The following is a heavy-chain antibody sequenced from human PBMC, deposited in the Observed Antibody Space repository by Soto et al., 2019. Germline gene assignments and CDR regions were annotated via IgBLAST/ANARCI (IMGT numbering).Heavy chain of an antibody. J-gene: IGHJ3*02. Sequence: EVQLLESGGGLVQPGGSLRLSCAASGFTFSSYAMSWVRQAPGKGLEWVSGITGSGGTTFYADSVKGRFTISRDNSKNMLDLQMNSLRAEDTALYYCAKATTMIVVRKSFDIWGQGTMVTVSS. CDR3: AKATTMIVVRKSFDI. CDR1: GFTFSSYA. CDR2: ITGSGGTT. D-gene: IGHD3-22*01. V-gene: IGHV3-23*01.